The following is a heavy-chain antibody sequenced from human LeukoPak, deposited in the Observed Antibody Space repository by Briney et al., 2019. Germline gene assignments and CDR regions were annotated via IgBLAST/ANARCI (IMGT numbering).Heavy chain of an antibody. J-gene: IGHJ4*02. CDR2: IYPGNSDT. V-gene: IGHV5-51*01. D-gene: IGHD4-17*01. CDR1: GYSFTSYW. CDR3: ARLRFSDGAYVD. Sequence: GESLQISCQGSGYSFTSYWIGWVRQMRGKGLEWMGIIYPGNSDTRYSPSFQGQVTISADKSIITAYLQWSSLQASHTAMYYCARLRFSDGAYVDWGQGTLVTVSS.